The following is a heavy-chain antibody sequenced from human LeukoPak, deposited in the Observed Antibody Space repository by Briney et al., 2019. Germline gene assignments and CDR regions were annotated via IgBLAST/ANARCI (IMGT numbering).Heavy chain of an antibody. J-gene: IGHJ1*01. V-gene: IGHV3-30-3*01. Sequence: GGSLRLSCAASGFTFSTYAMHWVRQAPGKGLEWVAVISYDGSNKYYADSVKGRFTISRDNSKNTLYLQMNSLRAEDTAVYYCAKEPHHYYDSSGYYEHWGQGTLVTVSS. CDR1: GFTFSTYA. CDR2: ISYDGSNK. D-gene: IGHD3-22*01. CDR3: AKEPHHYYDSSGYYEH.